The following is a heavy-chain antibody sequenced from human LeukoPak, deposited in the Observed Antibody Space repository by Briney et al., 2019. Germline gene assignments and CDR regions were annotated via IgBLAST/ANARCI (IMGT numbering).Heavy chain of an antibody. CDR1: VGSFSGYY. Sequence: SETLSLTCAVYVGSFSGYYWSWIRQPPGKGLEWIGEINHSGSTNYNPSLKSRVTISVDTSKNQFSLKLSSVTAADTAVYYCARRRYSYGYAYWGQGTLVTVSS. J-gene: IGHJ4*02. CDR3: ARRRYSYGYAY. V-gene: IGHV4-34*01. D-gene: IGHD5-18*01. CDR2: INHSGST.